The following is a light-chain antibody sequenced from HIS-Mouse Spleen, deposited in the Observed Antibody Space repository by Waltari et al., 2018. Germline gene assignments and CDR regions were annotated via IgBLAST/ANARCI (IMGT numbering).Light chain of an antibody. CDR3: AAWDDSLSGPV. J-gene: IGLJ3*02. CDR1: SSNIGSNY. Sequence: QSVLTQPPSASGTPGQRVTISCSGSSSNIGSNYVYWYQQPPGTAPKLLIYRNNQRPPGVPDRFSGSQSGTSASLAISGLRSEDEADYYCAAWDDSLSGPVFGGGTKLTVL. CDR2: RNN. V-gene: IGLV1-47*01.